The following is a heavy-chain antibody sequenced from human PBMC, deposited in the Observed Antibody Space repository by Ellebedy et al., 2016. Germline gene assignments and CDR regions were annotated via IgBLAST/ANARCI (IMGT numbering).Heavy chain of an antibody. CDR1: GFTFSNYA. J-gene: IGHJ4*02. CDR3: ARQNDSGSHFDDY. D-gene: IGHD1-26*01. CDR2: ISYDETNR. V-gene: IGHV3-30-3*01. Sequence: GESLKISXAASGFTFSNYAMHWVRQAPGKGLEWVAVISYDETNRYYAESVKGRFTISRDNSKNTLYLQMNSLRGEDTAVYFCARQNDSGSHFDDYWGQGTLVTVSS.